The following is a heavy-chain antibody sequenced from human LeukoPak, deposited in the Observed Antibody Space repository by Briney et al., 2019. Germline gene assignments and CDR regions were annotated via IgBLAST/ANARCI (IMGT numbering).Heavy chain of an antibody. CDR2: IIPIFGTA. J-gene: IGHJ3*02. CDR3: ARRSTIFGVVTPFDAFDI. D-gene: IGHD3-3*01. Sequence: SVKVSCKASGGTFSSYAISWVRQAPGQGLEWMGGIIPIFGTANYAQKFQGRVTTTTDESTSTAYMELSSLRSEDTAVYYCARRSTIFGVVTPFDAFDIWGQGTMVTVSS. CDR1: GGTFSSYA. V-gene: IGHV1-69*05.